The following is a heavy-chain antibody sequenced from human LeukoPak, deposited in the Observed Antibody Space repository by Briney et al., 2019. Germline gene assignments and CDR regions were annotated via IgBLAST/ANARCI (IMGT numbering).Heavy chain of an antibody. V-gene: IGHV1-18*01. J-gene: IGHJ5*02. CDR2: ISAYNGNT. Sequence: ASAKVSSKPSGYTFTSYSISGGRQTPGQGLEWMGWISAYNGNTNYTQKPQGRVTTTTETTTSTACMGLRSWRSDKTPYYFCVRGRAHLFALWGRETLLSVSS. CDR3: VRGRAHLFAL. CDR1: GYTFTSYS.